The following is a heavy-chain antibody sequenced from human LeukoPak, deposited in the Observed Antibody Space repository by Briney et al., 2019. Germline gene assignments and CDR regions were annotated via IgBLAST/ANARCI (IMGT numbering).Heavy chain of an antibody. V-gene: IGHV3-21*01. J-gene: IGHJ5*02. Sequence: GGSLRLSCAASGFTFSSYSMNRVRQAPGKGLEWVSSISSSSSHIYYADSVKGRFTISRDNAKSSLYLQMNSLRAEDTAVYYCARDTDKPGGPYYNWFDPWGQGTLVTVSS. D-gene: IGHD3-10*01. CDR1: GFTFSSYS. CDR2: ISSSSSHI. CDR3: ARDTDKPGGPYYNWFDP.